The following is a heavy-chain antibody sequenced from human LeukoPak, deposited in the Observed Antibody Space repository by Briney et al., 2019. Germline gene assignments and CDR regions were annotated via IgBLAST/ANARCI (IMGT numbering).Heavy chain of an antibody. V-gene: IGHV5-51*01. J-gene: IGHJ4*02. CDR1: GYSFTSYW. CDR2: IYPGDSDT. Sequence: GEPLKISCKGSGYSFTSYWIGWVRQMPGKGLEWMGIIYPGDSDTRYSPSFQGQVTISADKSITTAYLQWSSLQASDTAMYYCARRGTSCSGGSCYSKYLDYWGQGSLVTVSS. D-gene: IGHD2-15*01. CDR3: ARRGTSCSGGSCYSKYLDY.